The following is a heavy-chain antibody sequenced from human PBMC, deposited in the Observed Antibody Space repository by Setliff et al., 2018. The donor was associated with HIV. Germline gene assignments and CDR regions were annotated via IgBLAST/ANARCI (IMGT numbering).Heavy chain of an antibody. CDR2: ISGYSGHT. CDR1: GYTFTSYD. Sequence: ASVKVSCKASGYTFTSYDINWVRQATGQGLEWTGWISGYSGHTSYAQNFQGRVTMTTDTSTNTAYLELRGLRSDDTAIYYCAREHGTSWPYFDFWGQGTLVTVSS. J-gene: IGHJ4*02. V-gene: IGHV1-18*01. CDR3: AREHGTSWPYFDF.